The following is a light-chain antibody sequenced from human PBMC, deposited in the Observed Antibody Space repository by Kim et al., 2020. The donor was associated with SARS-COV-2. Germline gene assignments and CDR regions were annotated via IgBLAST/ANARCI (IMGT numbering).Light chain of an antibody. CDR1: SSDVGVYNV. CDR2: DVS. J-gene: IGLJ3*02. Sequence: QSFTIACTGTSSDVGVYNVVAWYQQHPGKAPKLMIYDVSNRPSGISNRFSGSKSGNTASLTISGLQAEDEADYYCSSYTSSSTRVFGGGTKLTVL. CDR3: SSYTSSSTRV. V-gene: IGLV2-14*04.